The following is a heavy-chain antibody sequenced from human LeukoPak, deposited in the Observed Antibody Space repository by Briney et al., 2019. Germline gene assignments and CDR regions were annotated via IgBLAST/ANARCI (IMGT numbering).Heavy chain of an antibody. CDR2: INPNSGGT. CDR3: ARAGLGGFSSGWRPYYFDY. Sequence: ASVKVSCTASGYTFTADYMHWVRQAPGHGLEGMGWINPNSGGTNYAQKFQGRVTMTRDTSISTAYMELSRLRSEDTAVYYCARAGLGGFSSGWRPYYFDYWGQGTLVTVSS. J-gene: IGHJ4*02. D-gene: IGHD6-19*01. V-gene: IGHV1-2*02. CDR1: GYTFTADY.